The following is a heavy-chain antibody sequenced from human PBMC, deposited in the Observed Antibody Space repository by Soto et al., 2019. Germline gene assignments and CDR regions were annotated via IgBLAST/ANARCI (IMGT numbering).Heavy chain of an antibody. CDR3: AVAMVREILIFESSGMHV. CDR2: IIPNFDTP. J-gene: IGHJ6*02. V-gene: IGHV1-69*01. Sequence: QVHLVQSGAEVKKPGSSVKVSCKTSGGSFKNYAVSWVRQAPGQGLEWMGGIIPNFDTPNYAQKFQDRVTIIADECTSTVYMELRSLRSNDTAVYYCAVAMVREILIFESSGMHVWGQGTTVIVSS. CDR1: GGSFKNYA. D-gene: IGHD3-10*01.